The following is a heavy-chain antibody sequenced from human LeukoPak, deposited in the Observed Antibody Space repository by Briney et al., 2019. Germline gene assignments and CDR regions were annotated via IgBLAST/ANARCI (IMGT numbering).Heavy chain of an antibody. D-gene: IGHD1-26*01. CDR3: ARETRSLVVGATEGAFDI. J-gene: IGHJ3*02. Sequence: SETLSLTCTVSGGSISSGNYYWSWIRQPPGKGLEWIGYIYHSGSTYYNPSLKSRVTISVDTSKNQFSLKLSSVTAADTAVYYCARETRSLVVGATEGAFDIWGQGTMVTVSS. CDR1: GGSISSGNYY. V-gene: IGHV4-61*01. CDR2: IYHSGST.